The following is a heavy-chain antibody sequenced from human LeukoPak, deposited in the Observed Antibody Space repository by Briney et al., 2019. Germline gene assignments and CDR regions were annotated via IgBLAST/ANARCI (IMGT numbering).Heavy chain of an antibody. V-gene: IGHV3-21*01. CDR1: GFTFSSYT. D-gene: IGHD6-6*01. Sequence: GGSLRLSCAASGFTFSSYTMNWVRQAPGKGLEWVSSISSSSSYINHADSVKGRFTISRDNAKNSVYLQMNSLRAEDTAVYYCARKVYSSSPTDAFDIWGQGTMVTVSS. CDR2: ISSSSSYI. J-gene: IGHJ3*02. CDR3: ARKVYSSSPTDAFDI.